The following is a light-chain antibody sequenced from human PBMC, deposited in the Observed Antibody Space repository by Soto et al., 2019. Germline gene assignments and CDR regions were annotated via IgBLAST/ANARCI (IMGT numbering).Light chain of an antibody. V-gene: IGKV1-5*01. CDR2: DAS. CDR1: QSISSW. Sequence: DIQMTQSPSTLSASVGDRVTITCRASQSISSWLAWYQQKPGKAPKLLIYDASSLESGGPSRFSCSGSGAEFPPPVISLLRDEFAAYYCQQSWTFGQGTKLEIK. CDR3: QQSWT. J-gene: IGKJ2*02.